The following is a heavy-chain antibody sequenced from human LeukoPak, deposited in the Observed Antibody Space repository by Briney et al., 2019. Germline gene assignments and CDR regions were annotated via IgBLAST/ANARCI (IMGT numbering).Heavy chain of an antibody. D-gene: IGHD4-17*01. V-gene: IGHV4-30-4*01. CDR2: IYYSGST. Sequence: SETLSLTCTVSGGSISSGDYYWSWIRQPPWKGLEWIGYIYYSGSTYYNPSLQSRVIISVDTSKNQFSLKLTSVTAADTAVYYCARALYSMTTVTTEYWFDYWGQGTLVTVSS. J-gene: IGHJ4*02. CDR3: ARALYSMTTVTTEYWFDY. CDR1: GGSISSGDYY.